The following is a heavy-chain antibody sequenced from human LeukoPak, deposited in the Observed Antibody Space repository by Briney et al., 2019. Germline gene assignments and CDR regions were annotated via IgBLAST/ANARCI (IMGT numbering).Heavy chain of an antibody. Sequence: SETLSLTCAVSGGSISSNNWWIWVRQSPEKGLEWIGEIYHDGSTNYNPSLKSRVTISMDKSKNQLSLKLNFVTAADTAVYYCATGQRHIIVVAPFDYWGQGALVTVSS. CDR3: ATGQRHIIVVAPFDY. D-gene: IGHD3-22*01. J-gene: IGHJ4*02. V-gene: IGHV4-4*02. CDR1: GGSISSNNW. CDR2: IYHDGST.